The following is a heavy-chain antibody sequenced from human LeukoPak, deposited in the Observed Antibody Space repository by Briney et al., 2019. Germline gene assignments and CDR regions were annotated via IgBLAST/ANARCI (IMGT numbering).Heavy chain of an antibody. CDR3: ARPYYYDSRIDP. V-gene: IGHV4-30-4*01. CDR2: MYYSGST. D-gene: IGHD3-22*01. Sequence: NSSETLSLTCTVSGGSISSGDYYWSWIRRPPGKGLEWIGYMYYSGSTYYNPSLKSRATISVDTSKNQFSLKLTSVTAADTAVYYCARPYYYDSRIDPWGQGTLVTVSS. J-gene: IGHJ5*02. CDR1: GGSISSGDYY.